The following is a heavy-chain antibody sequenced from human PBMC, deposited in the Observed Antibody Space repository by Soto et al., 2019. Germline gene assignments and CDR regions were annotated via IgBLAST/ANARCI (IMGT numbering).Heavy chain of an antibody. J-gene: IGHJ4*02. CDR3: AREGGIYYDSSGYYYS. V-gene: IGHV1-69*13. CDR1: GGTFSSYA. D-gene: IGHD3-22*01. Sequence: ASVKVSCKASGGTFSSYAISWVRQAPGQGLEWMGGIIPIFGTANYAQKFQGRVTITADESTSTAYMELSSLRSEDTAVYYCAREGGIYYDSSGYYYSWGQGTLVTVSS. CDR2: IIPIFGTA.